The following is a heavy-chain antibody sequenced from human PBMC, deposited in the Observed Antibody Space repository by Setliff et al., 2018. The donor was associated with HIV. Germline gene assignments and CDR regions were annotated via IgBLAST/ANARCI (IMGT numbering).Heavy chain of an antibody. J-gene: IGHJ6*03. Sequence: SETLSLTCTVSGGSISSGGYYWSWIRQHPEKGLEWIGYIYYSGSAYYNPSLKSRVTISLDTSKNQFSLKLTSMTAADTAAYYCAREWRGRYYYYMDVWGKGTTVTAP. D-gene: IGHD3-10*01. V-gene: IGHV4-31*03. CDR2: IYYSGSA. CDR1: GGSISSGGYY. CDR3: AREWRGRYYYYMDV.